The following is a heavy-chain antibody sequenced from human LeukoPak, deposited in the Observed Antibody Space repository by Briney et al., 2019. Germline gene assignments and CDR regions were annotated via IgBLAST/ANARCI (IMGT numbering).Heavy chain of an antibody. CDR2: IIPIFGTA. D-gene: IGHD3-22*01. Sequence: ASVKVSCKASGRTFSSYAISWVRQAPGQGLEWMGGIIPIFGTANYAQKFQGRVTITADESTSTAYMELSSLRSEDTAVYYCARAIMIVVVADAFDIWGQGTMVTVSS. CDR3: ARAIMIVVVADAFDI. J-gene: IGHJ3*02. V-gene: IGHV1-69*13. CDR1: GRTFSSYA.